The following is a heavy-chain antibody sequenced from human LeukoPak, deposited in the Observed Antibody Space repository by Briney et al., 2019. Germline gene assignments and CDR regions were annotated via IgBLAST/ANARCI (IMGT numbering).Heavy chain of an antibody. V-gene: IGHV4-39*07. D-gene: IGHD6-19*01. Sequence: SETLSLTCTVSGGSVSSSSYYWGWIRQPPGKGLEWIGSIYYSGSTYYNPSLKSRVSISVDTSKNQFSLKLSSVTAADTAVYYCARLPHSSGWYAPGDYFDYWGQGTLVTVSS. J-gene: IGHJ4*02. CDR1: GGSVSSSSYY. CDR2: IYYSGST. CDR3: ARLPHSSGWYAPGDYFDY.